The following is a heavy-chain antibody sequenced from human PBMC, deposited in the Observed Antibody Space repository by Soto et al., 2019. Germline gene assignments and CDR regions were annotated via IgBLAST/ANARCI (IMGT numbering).Heavy chain of an antibody. D-gene: IGHD3-3*01. CDR3: ARSREYDFWSGSGFDP. CDR1: GYSFTSYW. Sequence: EVQLVQSGAEVKRSGESLKISCKGSGYSFTSYWIGWVRQMPGKGLEWMGIIYPRDSHTRYSPSFQGQVTISADKSITTAYLQWSSLKASDTAIYYCARSREYDFWSGSGFDPWGQGTLVTVSS. CDR2: IYPRDSHT. J-gene: IGHJ5*02. V-gene: IGHV5-51*03.